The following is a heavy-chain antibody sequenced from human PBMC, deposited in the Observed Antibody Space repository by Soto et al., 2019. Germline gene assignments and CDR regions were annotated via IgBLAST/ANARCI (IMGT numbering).Heavy chain of an antibody. V-gene: IGHV1-18*01. CDR3: ARDSGGLLWFGGDDYYGMDG. Sequence: QVQLVQSGAEVKKPGASVKVSCKASGYTFTSYGISWVRQAPGQGLEWMGWISAYNGNTNYAQKLQGRVTMTTDTSTSTAYMELRSPRSDDTAVYYCARDSGGLLWFGGDDYYGMDGGGQGTTVTVSS. D-gene: IGHD3-10*01. CDR1: GYTFTSYG. CDR2: ISAYNGNT. J-gene: IGHJ6*02.